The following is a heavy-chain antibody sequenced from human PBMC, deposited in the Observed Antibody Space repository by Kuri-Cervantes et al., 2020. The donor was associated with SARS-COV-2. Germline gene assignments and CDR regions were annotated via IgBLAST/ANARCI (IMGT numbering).Heavy chain of an antibody. CDR2: INHSGST. CDR1: GGSFSGYY. J-gene: IGHJ5*02. D-gene: IGHD3-3*01. Sequence: SETLSLTCAVYGGSFSGYYWSWIRQPPGKGLEWIGGINHSGSTNYNPSLKSRVTRSVDTSKNQFSLKLSSVTAADTAVYYCARDAVMDYDFWSPGWFDPWGQGTLVTVSS. V-gene: IGHV4-34*01. CDR3: ARDAVMDYDFWSPGWFDP.